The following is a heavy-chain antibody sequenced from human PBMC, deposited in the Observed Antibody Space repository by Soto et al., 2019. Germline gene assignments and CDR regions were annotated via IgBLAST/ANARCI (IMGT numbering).Heavy chain of an antibody. CDR2: LYDVDGS. D-gene: IGHD1-1*01. J-gene: IGHJ3*01. V-gene: IGHV3-53*01. Sequence: DVQLVESGGGLMQPGESLRLSCAASGLTVSGQKYVAWVRQAPEKGLEWVSALYDVDGSFYADSVKGRFTTSSDSSKTTVYLQMNGLGPDDTAVYYCATWHEREHAYDVWGQGTTVTVSS. CDR1: GLTVSGQKY. CDR3: ATWHEREHAYDV.